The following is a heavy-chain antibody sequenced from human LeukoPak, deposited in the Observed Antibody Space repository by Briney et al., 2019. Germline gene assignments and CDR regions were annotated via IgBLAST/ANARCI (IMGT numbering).Heavy chain of an antibody. CDR2: IYYSGST. D-gene: IGHD1-14*01. CDR3: ARGNLYDYYYMDV. Sequence: KASETLSLTCTVSGGSISSSSYYWGWIRQPPGKGLEWIGSIYYSGSTYYNPSLKSRVTISVDTSKNQFSLKLSSVTAADTAVYYCARGNLYDYYYMDVWGKGTTVTVSS. CDR1: GGSISSSSYY. V-gene: IGHV4-39*07. J-gene: IGHJ6*03.